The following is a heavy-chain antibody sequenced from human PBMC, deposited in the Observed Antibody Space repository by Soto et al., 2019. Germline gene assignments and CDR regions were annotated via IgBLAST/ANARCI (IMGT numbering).Heavy chain of an antibody. J-gene: IGHJ3*02. CDR2: LSRGGGST. V-gene: IGHV3-23*01. D-gene: IGHD3-16*02. Sequence: EAQLLESGGELIQPGGSLRLSCAASGFTYSSHGMSWVRQAPGKGLEWIAGLSRGGGSTYYADSVKGWFPISRDNSKNTRDLRMNSLRVEDTALYYCARDGQYISDGFNIWGQETMVTFS. CDR3: ARDGQYISDGFNI. CDR1: GFTYSSHG.